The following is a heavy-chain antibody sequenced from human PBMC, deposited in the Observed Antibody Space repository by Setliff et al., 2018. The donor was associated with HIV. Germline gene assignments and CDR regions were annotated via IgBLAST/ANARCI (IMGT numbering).Heavy chain of an antibody. J-gene: IGHJ4*02. CDR3: ARGFRMEFGEWELLGLADY. D-gene: IGHD1-26*01. Sequence: GGSLRLSCAASGFTFSDYYMAWIRQAPGKGLEWVSYISSSGITIYYADSVKGRFTISRDNAKNSLYLQMNSLRAEDTALYYCARGFRMEFGEWELLGLADYWGQGTLVTVSS. V-gene: IGHV3-11*01. CDR1: GFTFSDYY. CDR2: ISSSGITI.